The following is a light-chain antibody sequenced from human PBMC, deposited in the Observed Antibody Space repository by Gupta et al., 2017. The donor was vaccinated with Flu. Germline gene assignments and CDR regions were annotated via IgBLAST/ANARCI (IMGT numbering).Light chain of an antibody. J-gene: IGKJ2*01. CDR1: QNISSY. Sequence: LSSLSASVGDRVTITCRASQNISSYLNWYQQKPGKAPKLLIYAASSLQSGVPSRFSGSGSGTDFTLTISSLQPEDFAAYYCQQSYSSPYTFGQGTKLEIK. CDR2: AAS. CDR3: QQSYSSPYT. V-gene: IGKV1-39*01.